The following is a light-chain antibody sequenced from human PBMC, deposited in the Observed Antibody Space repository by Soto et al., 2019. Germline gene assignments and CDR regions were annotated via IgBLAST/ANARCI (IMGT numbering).Light chain of an antibody. J-gene: IGKJ4*01. CDR1: QDISSW. CDR3: QQSASLPLT. Sequence: TQSPSSVSASVGDRRTITCRASQDISSWLNWYQQKPGKAPKVLIYTATRLQSGVPSRFSGSRSGTDFSLTISSLQPEDCASYYCQQSASLPLTFGERTMVDVK. CDR2: TAT. V-gene: IGKV1-12*01.